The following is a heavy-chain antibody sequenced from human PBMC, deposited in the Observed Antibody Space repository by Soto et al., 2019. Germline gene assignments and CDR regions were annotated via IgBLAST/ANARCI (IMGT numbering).Heavy chain of an antibody. Sequence: TXCLTCTVSGGSISNAAYSWSWIRQPPGKGLEWIGYIYPSGMPFYNPSLRSRVTISIDRSNDQFSLNLKSVTAADTAVYYCARERGGYGLFDSWGQGTLVTVSS. CDR2: IYPSGMP. CDR3: ARERGGYGLFDS. CDR1: GGSISNAAYS. J-gene: IGHJ4*02. V-gene: IGHV4-30-2*01. D-gene: IGHD5-18*01.